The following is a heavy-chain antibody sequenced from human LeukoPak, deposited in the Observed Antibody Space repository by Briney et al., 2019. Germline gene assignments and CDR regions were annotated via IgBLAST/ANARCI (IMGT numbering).Heavy chain of an antibody. Sequence: PGGSLRLSCAASGFTFSSYAMPWVRQAPGKGLEYVSAISSNGGSTYYANSVKGRFTISRDNSKNTLYLQMGSLRAGDMAVYYCAREIAFASALIDYWGQGTLVTVSS. J-gene: IGHJ4*02. CDR2: ISSNGGST. CDR3: AREIAFASALIDY. V-gene: IGHV3-64*01. CDR1: GFTFSSYA.